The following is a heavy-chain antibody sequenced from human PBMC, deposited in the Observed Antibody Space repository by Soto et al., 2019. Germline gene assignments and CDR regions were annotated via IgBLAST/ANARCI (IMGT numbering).Heavy chain of an antibody. V-gene: IGHV3-11*06. J-gene: IGHJ4*02. CDR1: GFTFSDYY. CDR3: ARGGAVAAPFDY. Sequence: GGSLRLSCAASGFTFSDYYMSWIRQAPGKGLEWVSYISSSSSYTNYADSVKDRFTISRDNAKNSLYLQMNSLRAEDTAVYYCARGGAVAAPFDYWGQGTLVTVSS. CDR2: ISSSSSYT. D-gene: IGHD6-19*01.